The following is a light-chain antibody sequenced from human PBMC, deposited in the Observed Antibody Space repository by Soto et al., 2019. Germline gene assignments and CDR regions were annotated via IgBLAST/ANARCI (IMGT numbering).Light chain of an antibody. J-gene: IGKJ1*01. CDR2: DAS. CDR1: QSVSSN. CDR3: QQYKNWPLIT. Sequence: EIVMTQSPATLSVSPGERATLSCRASQSVSSNLAWYQQKPGQAPRLLIYDASTRATGLPARFSGSGSGTEFTLTVSSLQSEDFAVYYCQQYKNWPLITFGQGTKVDIX. V-gene: IGKV3-15*01.